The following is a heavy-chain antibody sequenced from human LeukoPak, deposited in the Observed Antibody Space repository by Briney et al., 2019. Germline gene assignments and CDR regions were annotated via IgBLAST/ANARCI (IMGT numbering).Heavy chain of an antibody. V-gene: IGHV4-59*08. CDR3: ARRRHAFDI. D-gene: IGHD6-25*01. CDR1: GGSISSYY. J-gene: IGHJ3*02. Sequence: KPSETLSLTCTVSGGSISSYYWSWIRQPPGKGLEWIGYIYDSGSTNYNPSLKSRVTISVDTSKNQFSLKLSSVTAADTAVYYCARRRHAFDIWGQGTMVTVSS. CDR2: IYDSGST.